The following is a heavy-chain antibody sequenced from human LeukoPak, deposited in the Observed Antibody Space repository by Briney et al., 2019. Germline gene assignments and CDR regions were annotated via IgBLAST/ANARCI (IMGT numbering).Heavy chain of an antibody. V-gene: IGHV3-33*01. Sequence: PGGSLRLSCAASGFTFSSYGMHWVRQAPGKGLEWVAVIWYDGSNKYYADSVKGRFTISRDNSKNTLYLQMNSLRAEDTAVYYCARMGVAEYFQHWGQGTLVTVSS. D-gene: IGHD2-15*01. CDR3: ARMGVAEYFQH. CDR2: IWYDGSNK. J-gene: IGHJ1*01. CDR1: GFTFSSYG.